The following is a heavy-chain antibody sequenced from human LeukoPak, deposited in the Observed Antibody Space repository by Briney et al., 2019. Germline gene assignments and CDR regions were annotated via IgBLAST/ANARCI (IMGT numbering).Heavy chain of an antibody. V-gene: IGHV3-48*03. CDR1: GFTFSSYE. CDR3: AREYSSSSGRCFDS. J-gene: IGHJ4*02. Sequence: GGSLRLSCAASGFTFSSYEMNWVRQAPGKGLEWVSYISSSSSIYYGDSVKGRFTMSRDNAKNSLYLQMNSLRAEDTAVYYCAREYSSSSGRCFDSWGQGTLVTVSS. CDR2: ISSSSSI. D-gene: IGHD6-6*01.